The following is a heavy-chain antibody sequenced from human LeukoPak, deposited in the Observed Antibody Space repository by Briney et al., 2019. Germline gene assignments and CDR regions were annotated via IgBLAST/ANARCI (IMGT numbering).Heavy chain of an antibody. Sequence: GGSLRLSCVASGFTLSNAWMSWVRQAPGKGLEWVSYISSSSSYTNYADSVKGRFTISRDNAKNSLYLQMNSLRAEDTAVYYCASDYCSSTSCDGSFYYWGQGTLVTVSS. J-gene: IGHJ4*02. CDR1: GFTLSNAW. V-gene: IGHV3-11*05. CDR2: ISSSSSYT. D-gene: IGHD2-2*01. CDR3: ASDYCSSTSCDGSFYY.